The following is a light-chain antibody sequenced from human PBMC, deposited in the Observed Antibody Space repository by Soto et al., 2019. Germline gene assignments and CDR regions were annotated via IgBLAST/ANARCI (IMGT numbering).Light chain of an antibody. CDR2: GAS. CDR3: QQYGSSPPYT. CDR1: QSVSSSY. Sequence: EIVLTQSPGTLSLSPGERATRSCRASQSVSSSYLAWYQQKPGQAPSLLIYGASSRATGIPDRFSGSGSGTDFTLTISRLEPEDFAVYYCQQYGSSPPYTFGQGTKLEIK. J-gene: IGKJ2*01. V-gene: IGKV3-20*01.